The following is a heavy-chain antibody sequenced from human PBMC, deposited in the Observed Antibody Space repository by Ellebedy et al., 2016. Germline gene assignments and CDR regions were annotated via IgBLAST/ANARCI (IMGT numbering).Heavy chain of an antibody. CDR1: GFGFSSFA. CDR2: ISGSGGRT. J-gene: IGHJ4*01. Sequence: GESLKISCAASGFGFSSFAASWVRQAPGKGLEWVAVISGSGGRTHYADSVKGRFTISRDNSKSTLSLQMNSLRAEDTALYYCVRVAGSMSAQEFDSWGHGTLVTVSS. V-gene: IGHV3-23*01. CDR3: VRVAGSMSAQEFDS. D-gene: IGHD3-10*01.